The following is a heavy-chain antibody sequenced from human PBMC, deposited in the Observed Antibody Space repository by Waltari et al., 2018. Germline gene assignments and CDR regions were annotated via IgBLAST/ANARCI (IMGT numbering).Heavy chain of an antibody. D-gene: IGHD2-15*01. CDR2: IYYSGST. CDR3: ARDHGIVGDWYFDL. J-gene: IGHJ2*01. V-gene: IGHV4-59*01. CDR1: GGSISSYY. Sequence: QVQLQESGPGLVKPSETLSLTCTVSGGSISSYYWSWIRQPPGKGLEWIGYIYYSGSTNYNPSLKSRVTISVDTSKNQFSLKLSSVTAADTAVYYCARDHGIVGDWYFDLWGRGTLVTVSS.